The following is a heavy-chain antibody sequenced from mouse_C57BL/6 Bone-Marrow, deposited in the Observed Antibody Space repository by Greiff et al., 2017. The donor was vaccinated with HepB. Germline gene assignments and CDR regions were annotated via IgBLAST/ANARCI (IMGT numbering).Heavy chain of an antibody. CDR2: ISDGGSYT. D-gene: IGHD1-1*01. CDR3: ASTTITTVVYFDY. J-gene: IGHJ2*01. CDR1: GFTFSSYA. Sequence: DVKLVESGGGLVKPGGSLKLSCAASGFTFSSYAMSWVRQTPEKRLEWVATISDGGSYTYYPDNVKGRFTISRDNAKNNLYLQMSHLKSEDTAMYYCASTTITTVVYFDYWGQGTTLTVSS. V-gene: IGHV5-4*03.